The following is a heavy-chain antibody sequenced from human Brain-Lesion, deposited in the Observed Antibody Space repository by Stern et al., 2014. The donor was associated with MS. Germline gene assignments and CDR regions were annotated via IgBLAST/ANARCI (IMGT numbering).Heavy chain of an antibody. Sequence: VQLGESGAEVKKPGASVKVSCKTSGYIFTGYYIHWVRQAPGEGLEWMGWINPNTGGTTYAQKFQGRVTMSRDTSISTAYVELSSLTSDDTAVYYCARDQRGITIFGVVTDYYYLGMDVWGQGTTVTVSS. CDR3: ARDQRGITIFGVVTDYYYLGMDV. V-gene: IGHV1-2*02. CDR1: GYIFTGYY. CDR2: INPNTGGT. J-gene: IGHJ6*02. D-gene: IGHD3-3*01.